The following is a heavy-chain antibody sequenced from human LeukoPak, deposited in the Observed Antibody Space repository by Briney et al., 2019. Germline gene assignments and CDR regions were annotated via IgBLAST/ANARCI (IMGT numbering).Heavy chain of an antibody. CDR2: ISWNSGNK. D-gene: IGHD2-8*01. CDR3: VKDRALMGGPYFYYMDV. Sequence: GGSLRLPCAASGFTFDDYAMHWVRQAPGKGLEWVSGISWNSGNKEYGDSVKGRFTVSRDNAKNSLHLQMNSLRADDTALYYCVKDRALMGGPYFYYMDVWGKGTMVTVS. J-gene: IGHJ6*03. CDR1: GFTFDDYA. V-gene: IGHV3-9*01.